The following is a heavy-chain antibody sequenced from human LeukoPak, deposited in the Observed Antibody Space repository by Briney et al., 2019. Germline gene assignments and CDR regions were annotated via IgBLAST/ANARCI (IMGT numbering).Heavy chain of an antibody. V-gene: IGHV3-7*01. J-gene: IGHJ4*02. CDR1: GFTFSSYA. CDR2: IKQDGSDK. Sequence: GGSLRLSCAASGFTFSSYAMSWARQAPGKGLEWVANIKQDGSDKFYVDSVNGRFTISRDNAKNSLYLQMNSLRAEDTAVYYCARDPVIDYWGQGTLVTVSS. CDR3: ARDPVIDY.